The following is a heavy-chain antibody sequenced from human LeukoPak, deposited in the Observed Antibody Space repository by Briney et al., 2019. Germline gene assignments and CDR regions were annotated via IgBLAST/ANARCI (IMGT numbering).Heavy chain of an antibody. V-gene: IGHV3-48*03. CDR2: ISSSGSTI. CDR3: ARGGGNDNYFDY. CDR1: GFTFSSYE. J-gene: IGHJ4*02. D-gene: IGHD1-1*01. Sequence: GGSLRLSCAASGFTFSSYEMNWVRQAPGKGLEWVSYISSSGSTIYYADSVKGRFTISRDNAKNSLYLQMNSLRAEDTAVYYCARGGGNDNYFDYRGQGTLVTVSS.